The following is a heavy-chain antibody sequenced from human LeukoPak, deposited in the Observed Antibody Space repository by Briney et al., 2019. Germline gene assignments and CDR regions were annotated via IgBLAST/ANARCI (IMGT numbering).Heavy chain of an antibody. J-gene: IGHJ5*02. D-gene: IGHD6-19*01. CDR2: MNTNSGNT. CDR3: ARGVSSGWYLMAPKWFEP. V-gene: IGHV1-8*01. Sequence: ASVKVSCKASGYTFTSYDMNWVRQATGQGLEWMGWMNTNSGNTCYAQKFQGRVTMTRTTSLSPAYMGLSSLRSEGTAVYYCARGVSSGWYLMAPKWFEPWGQGTLVTVSS. CDR1: GYTFTSYD.